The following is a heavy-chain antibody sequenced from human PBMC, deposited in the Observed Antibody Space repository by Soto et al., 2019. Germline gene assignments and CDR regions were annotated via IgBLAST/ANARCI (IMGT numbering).Heavy chain of an antibody. Sequence: QVQLVQSGAEVRKPGSSVKVSCKASGGTFSRHAISWVRQAPGQGLEWMGGIIPIFGTANNAKKFQGRVTIIADESTSTVYMELRSLRSEDTAMYYCARGWGYDSNDYYYAYWGQGTLVIVSS. CDR1: GGTFSRHA. J-gene: IGHJ4*02. D-gene: IGHD3-22*01. V-gene: IGHV1-69*01. CDR2: IIPIFGTA. CDR3: ARGWGYDSNDYYYAY.